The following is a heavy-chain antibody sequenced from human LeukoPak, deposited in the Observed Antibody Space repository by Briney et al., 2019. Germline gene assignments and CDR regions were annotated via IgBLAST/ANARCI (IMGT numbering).Heavy chain of an antibody. CDR1: GLTFDDYG. J-gene: IGHJ6*03. CDR3: AREGSTSPYYYYYMDV. V-gene: IGHV3-20*04. D-gene: IGHD2-2*01. Sequence: GGSLRLSCAASGLTFDDYGMSWVRQAPGKGLEWVSGINWNGGSTGYADSVKGRFTISRDNAKNSLYLQMNSLRAEDTALYYRAREGSTSPYYYYYMDVWGKGTTVTVSS. CDR2: INWNGGST.